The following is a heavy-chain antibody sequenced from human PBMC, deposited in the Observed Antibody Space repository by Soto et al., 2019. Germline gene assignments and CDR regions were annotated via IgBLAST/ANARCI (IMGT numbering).Heavy chain of an antibody. V-gene: IGHV3-30*18. CDR1: GFTFSSYG. CDR2: ISYDGSNK. CDR3: AKAGGGGYSYGYVYY. J-gene: IGHJ4*02. D-gene: IGHD5-18*01. Sequence: GGSLRLSCAASGFTFSSYGMHWVRQAPGKGLEWVAVISYDGSNKYYADSVKGRFTISRDNSKNTLYLQMNSLRAEDTAVYYRAKAGGGGYSYGYVYYWGQGTLVTVSS.